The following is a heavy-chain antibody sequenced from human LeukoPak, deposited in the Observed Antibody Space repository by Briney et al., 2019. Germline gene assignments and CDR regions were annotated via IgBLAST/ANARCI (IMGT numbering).Heavy chain of an antibody. CDR2: ISGSGGST. CDR3: AKVYSSVWTHIGHFDY. J-gene: IGHJ4*02. D-gene: IGHD6-19*01. CDR1: GFTFSSYA. V-gene: IGHV3-23*01. Sequence: PGGSLRPSCAASGFTFSSYAMSWVRQAPGKGLEWVSAISGSGGSTYYADSVKGRFTISRDNSKNTLYLQMNSLRAEDTAVYYCAKVYSSVWTHIGHFDYWGQGTLVTVSS.